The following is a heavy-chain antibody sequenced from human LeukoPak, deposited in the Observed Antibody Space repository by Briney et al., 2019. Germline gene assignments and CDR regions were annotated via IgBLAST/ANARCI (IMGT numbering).Heavy chain of an antibody. V-gene: IGHV3-21*01. D-gene: IGHD2/OR15-2a*01. J-gene: IGHJ6*03. CDR2: ISSSSSYI. CDR1: GFTFSSYS. CDR3: ASVIGYYYYYYMDV. Sequence: GGSLRLSCAASGFTFSSYSMNWVRQAPGKGLEWVSSISSSSSYIYYADSVKGRFTISRDNAKNSLYLQMNSLRAEDTAVYYCASVIGYYYYYYMDVWGKGTTVTVSS.